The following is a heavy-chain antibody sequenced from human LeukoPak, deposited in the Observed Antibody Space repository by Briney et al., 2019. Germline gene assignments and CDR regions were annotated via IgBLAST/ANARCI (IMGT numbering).Heavy chain of an antibody. CDR2: IYYSGST. D-gene: IGHD6-19*01. V-gene: IGHV4-31*03. Sequence: SETLSLTCTVSGGSISSGGYYWSWIRQHPGKGPEWIGYIYYSGSTYYNPSLKSRVTISVDTSKNQFSLKLSSVTAADTAVYYCARQWLGAGTVDYWGQGTLVTVSS. J-gene: IGHJ4*02. CDR3: ARQWLGAGTVDY. CDR1: GGSISSGGYY.